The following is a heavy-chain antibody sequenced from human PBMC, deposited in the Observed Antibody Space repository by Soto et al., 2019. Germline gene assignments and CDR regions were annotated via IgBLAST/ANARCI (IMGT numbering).Heavy chain of an antibody. D-gene: IGHD3-10*01. CDR3: AREKITALFAY. J-gene: IGHJ4*02. CDR2: INHSGST. Sequence: PSETLSLTCAVYGGSFSGYYWTWIRQPPGTGLEWIGEINHSGSTNYNPSLKSRVTISVDTSKNQFSLKLTSVTAADTAVYYCAREKITALFAYWGKGTRVPGSS. V-gene: IGHV4-34*01. CDR1: GGSFSGYY.